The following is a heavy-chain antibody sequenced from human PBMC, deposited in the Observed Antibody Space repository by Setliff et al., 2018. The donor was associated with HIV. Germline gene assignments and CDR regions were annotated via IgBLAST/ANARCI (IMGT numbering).Heavy chain of an antibody. Sequence: SETLSLTCTVSGGSVSSSSFYWAWIRRPAGKGLEWIGTIYYSGSTNYNPSLKSRVTISVDTSKNQFSQKLTSVTAADTAVYYCARIGEWELLKGRAFDIWGQGTMVTVSS. D-gene: IGHD1-26*01. J-gene: IGHJ3*02. CDR1: GGSVSSSSFY. CDR2: IYYSGST. V-gene: IGHV4-39*07. CDR3: ARIGEWELLKGRAFDI.